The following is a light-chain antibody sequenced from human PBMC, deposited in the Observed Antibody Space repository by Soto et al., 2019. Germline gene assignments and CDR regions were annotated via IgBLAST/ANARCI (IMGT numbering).Light chain of an antibody. J-gene: IGKJ1*01. V-gene: IGKV3-15*01. CDR2: GAS. CDR3: QQYYDWPRT. CDR1: QTVSSN. Sequence: EIVMTQSPATLSVSPGERATLSCRASQTVSSNLAWYQQKPGQAPRLFIYGASTRATGIPARFSGSGSGTEVTLTISSLQPEDFAVYYCQQYYDWPRTFGQGTKVEIK.